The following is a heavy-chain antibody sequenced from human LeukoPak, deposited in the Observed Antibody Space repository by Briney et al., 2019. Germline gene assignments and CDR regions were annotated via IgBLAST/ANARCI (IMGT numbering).Heavy chain of an antibody. Sequence: GRSLRLSCTASGFTFSDYAMSWFRQAPGKGLEWVGFIRNKAYGGTAEYAASVKGRLTISRDDSKTIAYLQMNSLKTEDTAVYYCTREKRYFDWFQADYWGQGTLVTVSS. CDR1: GFTFSDYA. J-gene: IGHJ4*02. CDR2: IRNKAYGGTA. D-gene: IGHD3-9*01. V-gene: IGHV3-49*03. CDR3: TREKRYFDWFQADY.